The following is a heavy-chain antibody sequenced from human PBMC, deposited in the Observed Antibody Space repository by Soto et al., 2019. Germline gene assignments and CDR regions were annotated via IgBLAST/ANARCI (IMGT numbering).Heavy chain of an antibody. CDR3: ARGRHILTGYYRDLNYGMDV. CDR1: GGSFSGYY. J-gene: IGHJ6*02. Sequence: QVQLQQWGAGLLKPSETLSLTCAVYGGSFSGYYWSWIRQPPGKGLEWIGEINHSGSTNYNPSLKSRAPLPVDTSKNQFSLKLSSVTAADTAVYYCARGRHILTGYYRDLNYGMDVWGQGTTVTVSS. V-gene: IGHV4-34*01. CDR2: INHSGST. D-gene: IGHD3-9*01.